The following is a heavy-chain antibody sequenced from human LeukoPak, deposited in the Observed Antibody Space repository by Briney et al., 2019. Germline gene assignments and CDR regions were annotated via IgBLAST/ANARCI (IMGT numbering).Heavy chain of an antibody. Sequence: GGSLRLTCAASGFTFDDYAMDWVRQAPGKGLEWVSLIGGDGGSTYYADSVNGRFTISRDNRKNSLFLQMNSLTDDAAALYYCTITPLGDYYVYYFDYWGQGTLVTVSS. CDR2: IGGDGGST. CDR1: GFTFDDYA. CDR3: TITPLGDYYVYYFDY. V-gene: IGHV3-43*02. D-gene: IGHD4-17*01. J-gene: IGHJ4*02.